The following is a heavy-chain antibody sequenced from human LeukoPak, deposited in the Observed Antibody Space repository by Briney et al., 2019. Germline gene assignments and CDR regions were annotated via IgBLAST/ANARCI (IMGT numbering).Heavy chain of an antibody. CDR3: AREGDNTGSPVYFDY. J-gene: IGHJ4*02. D-gene: IGHD3-22*01. CDR1: GDSISSYY. CDR2: IYTSGST. Sequence: SETLSLTCTVSGDSISSYYWSWIRQPAGKGLEWIGRIYTSGSTNYNPSLKSRVTISVDKSKNHFSLKLISVTAADTAVYYCAREGDNTGSPVYFDYWGQGTLVTVSS. V-gene: IGHV4-4*07.